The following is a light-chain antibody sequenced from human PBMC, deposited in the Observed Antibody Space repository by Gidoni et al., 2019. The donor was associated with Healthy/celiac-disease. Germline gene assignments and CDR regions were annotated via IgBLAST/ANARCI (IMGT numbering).Light chain of an antibody. Sequence: IVFTQSPGPMSLSPGERATLSCRAIQSVSSSYLAWYQQKPGQAPRLLIYGASSRATGIPDRFSGSGSGTDFTLTISRLEPEDFAVYYCQQYGSSPRTFGQGTKVEIK. CDR3: QQYGSSPRT. J-gene: IGKJ1*01. V-gene: IGKV3-20*01. CDR1: QSVSSSY. CDR2: GAS.